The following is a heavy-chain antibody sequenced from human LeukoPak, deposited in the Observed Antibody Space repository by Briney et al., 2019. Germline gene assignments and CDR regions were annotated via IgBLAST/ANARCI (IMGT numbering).Heavy chain of an antibody. D-gene: IGHD6-13*01. Sequence: PSETLSLTCAVYGGSFSGYYWSWIRQPPGKGLEWIGEINHSGSTNYNPSLKSRVTISVDTSKNQFSLKLSSVTAADTAVYYCASSLAAAGTRLDYIDYWGQGTLVTVSS. CDR1: GGSFSGYY. J-gene: IGHJ4*02. CDR2: INHSGST. CDR3: ASSLAAAGTRLDYIDY. V-gene: IGHV4-34*01.